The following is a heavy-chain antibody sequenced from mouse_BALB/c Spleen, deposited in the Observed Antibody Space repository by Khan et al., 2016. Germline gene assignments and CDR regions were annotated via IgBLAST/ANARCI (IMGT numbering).Heavy chain of an antibody. CDR3: AILMYYYGSRFAY. Sequence: EVQLQESGPGLVKPSQSLSLTCTVTGYSITSDYAWNWIRQFPGNKLEWMGYISYSGSTSYNPSLKSRISITRDTSKNQFFLQLNSVTTEDTATYYCAILMYYYGSRFAYWSQGTLVTVSA. CDR1: GYSITSDYA. CDR2: ISYSGST. J-gene: IGHJ3*01. D-gene: IGHD1-1*01. V-gene: IGHV3-2*02.